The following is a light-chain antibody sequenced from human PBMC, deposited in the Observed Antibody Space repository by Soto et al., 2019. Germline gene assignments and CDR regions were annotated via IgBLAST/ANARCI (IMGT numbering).Light chain of an antibody. CDR1: SNDVGAYNY. CDR3: YSYTTTNTWL. J-gene: IGLJ2*01. V-gene: IGLV2-14*01. CDR2: EVT. Sequence: QSALTQPASMSGSPGQSITISCAGTSNDVGAYNYVSWYQHHPGQAPKLMIYEVTNRPSGVSPRFSGSKSGNTASLIISGLQAEEEAHYYCYSYTTTNTWLFGGGTKLTVL.